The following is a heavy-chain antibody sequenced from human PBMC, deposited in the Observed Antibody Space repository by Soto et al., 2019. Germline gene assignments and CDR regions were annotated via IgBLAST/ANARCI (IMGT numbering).Heavy chain of an antibody. V-gene: IGHV5-51*03. CDR3: ARSPRSSPYFDY. CDR2: IYPGDHET. J-gene: IGHJ4*02. D-gene: IGHD6-13*01. Sequence: PGKSLKISCQCSGYTFSNFWIGWVRQLPGKGLEWMGIIYPGDHETRYSPSFHGKVTISADKSINTAYLQWSSLEASDTAFYFCARSPRSSPYFDYWGQGALVTVPQ. CDR1: GYTFSNFW.